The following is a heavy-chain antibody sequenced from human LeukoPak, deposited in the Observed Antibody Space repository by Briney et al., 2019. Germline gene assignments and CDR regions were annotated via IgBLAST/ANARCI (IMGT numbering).Heavy chain of an antibody. V-gene: IGHV4-34*01. Sequence: SETLSLTCAVYGGSFSGYYWSWIRQPPGKGLEWIGEINHSGSTNYNPSLKSRVTISVDTSKNQFSLKLSSVTAADTAVYYCASSLLVLQVSRGAFDIWGQGTMVTVSS. CDR1: GGSFSGYY. J-gene: IGHJ3*02. CDR2: INHSGST. D-gene: IGHD6-6*01. CDR3: ASSLLVLQVSRGAFDI.